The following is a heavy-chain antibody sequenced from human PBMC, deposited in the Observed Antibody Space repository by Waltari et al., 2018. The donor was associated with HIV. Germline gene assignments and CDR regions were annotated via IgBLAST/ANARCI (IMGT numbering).Heavy chain of an antibody. Sequence: QVQLQQWGAGLLKPSETLSLTCAVYGGSFSGYYWRWIRQHPGKGLEWIGEINHSGSTTYNPTLKSRVTISVDTSKNQFSLKLSSVTAADTAVYYCARGGGSYYEYFQHWGQGTLVTVSS. CDR1: GGSFSGYY. D-gene: IGHD3-10*01. CDR2: INHSGST. V-gene: IGHV4-34*01. CDR3: ARGGGSYYEYFQH. J-gene: IGHJ1*01.